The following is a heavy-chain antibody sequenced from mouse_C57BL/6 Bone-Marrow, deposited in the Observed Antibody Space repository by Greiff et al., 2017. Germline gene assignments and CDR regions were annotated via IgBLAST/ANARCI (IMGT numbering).Heavy chain of an antibody. Sequence: VMSVESGPGLVQPSQSLSITCTVSGFSLTSYGVHWVRQSPGKGLEWLGEIWSGGSTDYNAAFISKLSITKDNSKSQVFFKMNSQQADDTAIYYYAREGFGDMDYWGKGTSVTVSS. J-gene: IGHJ4*01. V-gene: IGHV2-2*01. CDR3: AREGFGDMDY. CDR1: GFSLTSYG. D-gene: IGHD3-1*01. CDR2: IWSGGST.